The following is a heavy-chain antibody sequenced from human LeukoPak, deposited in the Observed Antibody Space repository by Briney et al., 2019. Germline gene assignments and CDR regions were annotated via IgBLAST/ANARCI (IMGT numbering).Heavy chain of an antibody. CDR3: ARGGNYGGNHDAFDI. CDR2: INWNGGST. J-gene: IGHJ3*02. D-gene: IGHD4-23*01. Sequence: GGSLRLSCAASGFTFDDYGMSWVRQAPGEGLEWVSGINWNGGSTGYADSVKGRFTISRDNAKNSLYLQMNSLRAEDTALYYCARGGNYGGNHDAFDIWGQGTMVTVSS. V-gene: IGHV3-20*04. CDR1: GFTFDDYG.